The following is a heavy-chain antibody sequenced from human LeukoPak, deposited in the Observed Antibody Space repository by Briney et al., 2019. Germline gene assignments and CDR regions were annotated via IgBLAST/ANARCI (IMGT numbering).Heavy chain of an antibody. J-gene: IGHJ4*02. D-gene: IGHD5-18*01. V-gene: IGHV3-21*01. CDR2: ISFSGTYI. CDR3: ARRASTERGHSYGLDY. Sequence: GGTLRLSCAASGFTFSSYGMTWVRQAPGKGLEWVSSISFSGTYIYYADSLKGRITISRDNARRSLFLQMNSLRAEDTAVYYCARRASTERGHSYGLDYWGQGTLVTVSS. CDR1: GFTFSSYG.